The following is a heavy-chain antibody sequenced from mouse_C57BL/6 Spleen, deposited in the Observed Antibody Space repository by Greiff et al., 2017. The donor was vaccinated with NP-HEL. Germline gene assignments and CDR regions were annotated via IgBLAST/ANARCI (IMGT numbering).Heavy chain of an antibody. J-gene: IGHJ4*01. Sequence: QVHVKQSGPGLVQPSQSLSITCTVSGFSLTSYGVHWVRQSPGKGLEWLGVIWSGGSTDYNAAFISRLSISKDNSKSQVFFKMNSLQADDTAIYYCARNTYYSNYYAMDYWGQGTSVTVSS. CDR2: IWSGGST. V-gene: IGHV2-2*01. CDR3: ARNTYYSNYYAMDY. D-gene: IGHD2-5*01. CDR1: GFSLTSYG.